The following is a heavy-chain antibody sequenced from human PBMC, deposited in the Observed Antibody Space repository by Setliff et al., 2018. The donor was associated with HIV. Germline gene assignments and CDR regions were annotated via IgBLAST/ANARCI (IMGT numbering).Heavy chain of an antibody. D-gene: IGHD3-22*01. CDR2: IYHNGIT. Sequence: PSETLSLTCGVSGYSISSGYYWGWIRQPPGKGLEWIGSIYHNGITYYNPSLKSRVTISPQTPKNQFSLELTSVTAADTAVYYCARQGAGYYYDSSEYYTGNGFDFWGQGTLVTVSS. CDR3: ARQGAGYYYDSSEYYTGNGFDF. V-gene: IGHV4-38-2*01. CDR1: GYSISSGYY. J-gene: IGHJ3*01.